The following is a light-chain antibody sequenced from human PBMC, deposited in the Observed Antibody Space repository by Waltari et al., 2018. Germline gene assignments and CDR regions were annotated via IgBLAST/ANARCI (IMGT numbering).Light chain of an antibody. CDR3: AAWDDSLNAVV. Sequence: QSVLTQPPSVSEAPRQRVTISCSGSSSNIGNNAVNWYQRLPGEAPKPLIYYDDLLPSGVSARFSGSKSGTSASMAIGGLLSEDEGDYYCAAWDDSLNAVVFGGGTKLTVL. J-gene: IGLJ2*01. CDR1: SSNIGNNA. CDR2: YDD. V-gene: IGLV1-36*01.